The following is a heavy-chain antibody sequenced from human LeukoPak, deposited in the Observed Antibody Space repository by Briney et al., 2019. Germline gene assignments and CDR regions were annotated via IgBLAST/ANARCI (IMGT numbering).Heavy chain of an antibody. Sequence: GGSLRLSCSASGFTFSSYSMHWVRQAPGKGLEWVAVISYDGINKYYADSVKGRFTISRDNSKNTLYLQMNSLRTEDTAVYYCARDPLDSSGLMNWFDPWGQGTLVTVSS. J-gene: IGHJ5*02. CDR1: GFTFSSYS. CDR2: ISYDGINK. CDR3: ARDPLDSSGLMNWFDP. V-gene: IGHV3-30-3*01. D-gene: IGHD3-22*01.